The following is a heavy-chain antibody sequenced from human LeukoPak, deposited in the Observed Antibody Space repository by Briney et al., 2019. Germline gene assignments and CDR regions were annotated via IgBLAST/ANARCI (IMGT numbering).Heavy chain of an antibody. Sequence: ASVKVSCKASGYTFSVYHIHWVRQAPGQRLEWMGWINPNSGGTKYAQQFQGRVSMTRDTSISTVYMDLSGLRSDDTAVYFCVRGFGELGGFEYWGHGTLLTVSS. J-gene: IGHJ4*01. CDR3: VRGFGELGGFEY. CDR1: GYTFSVYH. CDR2: INPNSGGT. V-gene: IGHV1-2*02. D-gene: IGHD3-10*01.